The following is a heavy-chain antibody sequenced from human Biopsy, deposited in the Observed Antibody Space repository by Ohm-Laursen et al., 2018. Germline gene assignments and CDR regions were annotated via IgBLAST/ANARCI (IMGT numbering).Heavy chain of an antibody. V-gene: IGHV3-23*01. Sequence: SLRLSCAASGFTFSDYAMNWARQAPGKGLEWVSTISGSGGNTYYADSVRGRFTVSRDGSRSTLYLQMSSLSAEHTAFYYCAKGGYCTTSSCYMDLDYWGQGTLVTVPS. D-gene: IGHD2-2*02. CDR1: GFTFSDYA. CDR3: AKGGYCTTSSCYMDLDY. CDR2: ISGSGGNT. J-gene: IGHJ4*02.